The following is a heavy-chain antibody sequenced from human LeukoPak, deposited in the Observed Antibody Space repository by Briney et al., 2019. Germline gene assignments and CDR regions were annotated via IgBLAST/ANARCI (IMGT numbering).Heavy chain of an antibody. V-gene: IGHV4-34*01. D-gene: IGHD2-2*01. CDR2: INHSGST. CDR3: ARVGVQIVVVPAATTQTTYYYYMDV. Sequence: PSETLSLTCAVSGGSFSGYYWSWIRQPPGKGLEWIGEINHSGSTNYSPSLKSRVTMSVDTSKNQFSLKLSSVTAADTAMYYCARVGVQIVVVPAATTQTTYYYYMDVWDKGTTVTVSS. CDR1: GGSFSGYY. J-gene: IGHJ6*03.